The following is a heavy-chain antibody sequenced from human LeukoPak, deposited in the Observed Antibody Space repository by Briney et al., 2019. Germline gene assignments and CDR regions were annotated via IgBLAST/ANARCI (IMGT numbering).Heavy chain of an antibody. CDR3: ARVGYGDYGVSYFDY. Sequence: PGGSLRLSCAASGFIFSSYGMHWVRQAPGKGLEWVAIISYDGSNKYYADSVKGRFTISRDNSKNTLYLQMSSLRAEGTAVYYCARVGYGDYGVSYFDYWGQGTLVTVFS. J-gene: IGHJ4*02. CDR1: GFIFSSYG. D-gene: IGHD4-17*01. V-gene: IGHV3-30*05. CDR2: ISYDGSNK.